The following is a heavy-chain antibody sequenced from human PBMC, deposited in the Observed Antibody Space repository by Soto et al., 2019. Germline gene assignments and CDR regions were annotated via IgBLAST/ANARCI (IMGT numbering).Heavy chain of an antibody. CDR2: ISTYNGNT. Sequence: ASVKVSCKTSGYTFTSYGISWVRQAPGQGLEWMGWISTYNGNTNYAQKFQGRATMTTDTSTTTAYMELRSLKSDDTAVYYCARLLFLEWLDDYWDQGTLVTVSS. CDR3: ARLLFLEWLDDY. D-gene: IGHD3-3*01. V-gene: IGHV1-18*04. CDR1: GYTFTSYG. J-gene: IGHJ4*02.